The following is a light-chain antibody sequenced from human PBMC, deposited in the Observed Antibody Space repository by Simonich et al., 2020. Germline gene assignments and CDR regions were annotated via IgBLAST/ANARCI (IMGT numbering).Light chain of an antibody. CDR1: SGSIANNY. CDR2: ADN. V-gene: IGLV6-57*01. Sequence: NFMLTQPHSVSESPGKTVTISCTRSSGSIANNYVQSYQQRPGSSPTTVIYADNQRPPGVPDRFSGSIDSSSNSASLTFSGLKTEDEADYYCQSYDSSNHWVFGGGTKLTVL. CDR3: QSYDSSNHWV. J-gene: IGLJ3*02.